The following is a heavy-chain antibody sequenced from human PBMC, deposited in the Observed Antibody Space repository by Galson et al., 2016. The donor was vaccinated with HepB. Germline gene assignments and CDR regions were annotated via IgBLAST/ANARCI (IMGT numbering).Heavy chain of an antibody. CDR1: GFTFRSSA. Sequence: SLRLSCAVSGFTFRSSAMTWVRQTPGGGLQWVSAITGDTFNTYYASSVRGRFTISRDNSNSTLYLRMTDLRADDTAVYYCAKGRRVATADDTDVWGKGTTVTVSS. D-gene: IGHD1-1*01. J-gene: IGHJ6*04. CDR2: ITGDTFNT. V-gene: IGHV3-23*01. CDR3: AKGRRVATADDTDV.